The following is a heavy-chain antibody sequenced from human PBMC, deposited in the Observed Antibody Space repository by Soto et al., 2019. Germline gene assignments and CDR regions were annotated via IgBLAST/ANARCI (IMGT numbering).Heavy chain of an antibody. J-gene: IGHJ5*02. CDR1: GFTFSSYS. D-gene: IGHD2-2*01. CDR3: ARDPDTDCSSTSCNNWFDP. Sequence: GGSLRLSCAASGFTFSSYSMNWVRQAPGKGLEWVSYISSSSSTIYYADSVKGRFTISRDNAKNSLYLQMNSLRAEDTAVYYCARDPDTDCSSTSCNNWFDPWGQGTLVTVSS. V-gene: IGHV3-48*01. CDR2: ISSSSSTI.